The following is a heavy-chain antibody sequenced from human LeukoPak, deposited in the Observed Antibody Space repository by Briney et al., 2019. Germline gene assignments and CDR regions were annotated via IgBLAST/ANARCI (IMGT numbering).Heavy chain of an antibody. V-gene: IGHV4-39*01. CDR1: GGSISSSSYY. J-gene: IGHJ3*02. Sequence: SETLSLTCTVSGGSISSSSYYWGWIRQPPGKGLEWIGSIYYSGSTYYNPSLKSRVTISVDTSKNQFSLKLSSVTAADTAVYYCGRVGGSHGGALDIWGQGTMVTVSS. CDR2: IYYSGST. CDR3: GRVGGSHGGALDI. D-gene: IGHD2-15*01.